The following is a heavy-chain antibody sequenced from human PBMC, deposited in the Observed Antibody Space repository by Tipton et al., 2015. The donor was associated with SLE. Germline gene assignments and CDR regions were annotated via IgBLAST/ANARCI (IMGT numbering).Heavy chain of an antibody. J-gene: IGHJ4*02. CDR3: ARRWVQTVLGD. D-gene: IGHD3-10*01. CDR1: GYSFTNSW. V-gene: IGHV5-51*03. CDR2: IDPSDSDT. Sequence: QLVQSGAEVKKPGEALQISCKTSGYSFTNSWIVWFRHMPGKGLECMGMIDPSDSDTRYNPSFPGHVSMSIDRSTATAYLQWRSLKASVPAMYCCARRWVQTVLGDWGQGPLVTVSS.